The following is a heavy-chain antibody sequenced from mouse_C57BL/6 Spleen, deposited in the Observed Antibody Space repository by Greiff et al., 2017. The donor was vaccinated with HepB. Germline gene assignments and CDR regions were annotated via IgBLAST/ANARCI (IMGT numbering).Heavy chain of an antibody. V-gene: IGHV1-78*01. CDR1: GYTFPDHT. D-gene: IGHD3-3*01. Sequence: VQLQQSDAELVKPGASVKISCKVSGYTFPDHTIHWMKQRPEQGLAWIGYIYPRDGSTKYNEKFKGKATLTADKSSSTSYMQLNSLTSEDSAVYFCARGDPDGYYFDYWGQGTTLTVAS. J-gene: IGHJ2*01. CDR2: IYPRDGST. CDR3: ARGDPDGYYFDY.